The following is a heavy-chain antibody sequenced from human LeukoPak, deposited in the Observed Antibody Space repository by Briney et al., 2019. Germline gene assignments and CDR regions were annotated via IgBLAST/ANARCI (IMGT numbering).Heavy chain of an antibody. D-gene: IGHD1-26*01. Sequence: GGSLRLSCAASGFTFSDYYMTWLRQAPGKGLEWVSYISSSSSDTNYADSVKGRFTISRDNAENSLYLQMNSLRAEDTAVYYCAREWEQVGDAFDIWGQGTMVTVSS. CDR1: GFTFSDYY. V-gene: IGHV3-11*06. J-gene: IGHJ3*02. CDR2: ISSSSSDT. CDR3: AREWEQVGDAFDI.